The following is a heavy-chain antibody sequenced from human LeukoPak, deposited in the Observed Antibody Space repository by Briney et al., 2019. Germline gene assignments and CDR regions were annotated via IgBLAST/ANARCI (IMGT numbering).Heavy chain of an antibody. CDR1: GFTFSSYS. D-gene: IGHD1-1*01. Sequence: GGSLRLSCAASGFTFSSYSMSWVRQAPGKGLEWVSSISSSSSYIYYADSVKGRFTISRDNTKNTLYLQMNSLGAEDTAVSCCVRDKMMDDRGVGFDPWGRGTLVTVSS. CDR3: VRDKMMDDRGVGFDP. V-gene: IGHV3-21*01. CDR2: ISSSSSYI. J-gene: IGHJ5*02.